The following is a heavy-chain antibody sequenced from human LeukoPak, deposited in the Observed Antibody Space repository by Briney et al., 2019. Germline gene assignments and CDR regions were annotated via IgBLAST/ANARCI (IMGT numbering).Heavy chain of an antibody. V-gene: IGHV4-34*01. CDR2: INHSGST. Sequence: SETLSLTCAVYGGSFSGYYWSWIRQPPGKGLEWIGEINHSGSTNYNPSLKSRVTISVDTSKNQFSLRLSSVTAADTAVYYCARGGVGIAVAGILNWFDPWGQGTLVTVSS. CDR3: ARGGVGIAVAGILNWFDP. CDR1: GGSFSGYY. D-gene: IGHD6-19*01. J-gene: IGHJ5*02.